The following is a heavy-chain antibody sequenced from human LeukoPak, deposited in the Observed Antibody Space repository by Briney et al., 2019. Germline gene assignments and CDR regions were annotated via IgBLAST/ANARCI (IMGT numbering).Heavy chain of an antibody. V-gene: IGHV3-64*01. CDR3: GYGDYRAPNWFDP. CDR2: ISDNGGSI. CDR1: DFIFSDHA. Sequence: GGSLRLSCTASDFIFSDHAMHWVRQAPGKGLEYVSSISDNGGSIYYANSVKGRFTISRDNSKNTLYLQMNSLRAEDTAVYYCGYGDYRAPNWFDPWGQGTLVTVSS. J-gene: IGHJ5*02. D-gene: IGHD4-17*01.